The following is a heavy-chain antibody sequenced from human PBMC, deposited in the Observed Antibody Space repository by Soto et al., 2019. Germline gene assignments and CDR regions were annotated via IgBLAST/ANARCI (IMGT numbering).Heavy chain of an antibody. V-gene: IGHV1-18*01. D-gene: IGHD4-17*01. CDR3: ALDYQLTRGYGADLDAFDI. CDR1: GYTFTSYG. Sequence: QVQLVQSGAEVKKPGASVKVSCKASGYTFTSYGISWVRQAPGQGLEWMGWISAYNGNTNYAQKLQGRVTLTTDTSTSTAYMELRSLRTDATAVYYCALDYQLTRGYGADLDAFDIWGQGTLVTVSS. CDR2: ISAYNGNT. J-gene: IGHJ3*02.